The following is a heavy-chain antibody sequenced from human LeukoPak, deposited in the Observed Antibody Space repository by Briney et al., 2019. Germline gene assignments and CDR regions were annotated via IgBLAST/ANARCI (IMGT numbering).Heavy chain of an antibody. CDR1: GFTFSSFS. J-gene: IGHJ2*01. Sequence: GGSLRLPCATSGFTFSSFSMNWVRQAPGKGLEWVSSISSSSNYIYYADSVRGRFTISRDNAKNSLSLQMNSLRVEDTAVYYCARDLDGDYGWHFDLWGRGTLVTVSS. CDR3: ARDLDGDYGWHFDL. D-gene: IGHD4-17*01. V-gene: IGHV3-21*01. CDR2: ISSSSNYI.